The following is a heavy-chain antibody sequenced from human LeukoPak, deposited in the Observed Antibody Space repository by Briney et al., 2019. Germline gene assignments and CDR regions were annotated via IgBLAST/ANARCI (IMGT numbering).Heavy chain of an antibody. CDR1: GGSISSGSYY. CDR2: IYTSGST. CDR3: ARAPAEYSGSYLDY. V-gene: IGHV4-61*02. D-gene: IGHD1-26*01. Sequence: SETLSLTCTVSGGSISSGSYYWSWIRQPAGKGLEWIGRIYTSGSTNYNPSLKSRVTISVDTSKNRFSLKLSSVTAADTAVYYCARAPAEYSGSYLDYWGQGTLVTVSS. J-gene: IGHJ4*02.